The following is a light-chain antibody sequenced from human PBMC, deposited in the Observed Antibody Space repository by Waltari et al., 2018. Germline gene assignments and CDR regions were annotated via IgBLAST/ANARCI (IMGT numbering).Light chain of an antibody. CDR3: QQYESLPYT. V-gene: IGKV1-33*01. Sequence: DIQMTQSPSSVSASVGHRVTITCQASQDISNFLSWYQHKAGKAPKLLIFDASKMQTGVPYKFGGGGSGTDFTFTIDSLQPEDVATYYCQQYESLPYTFGQGTKVEI. J-gene: IGKJ2*01. CDR1: QDISNF. CDR2: DAS.